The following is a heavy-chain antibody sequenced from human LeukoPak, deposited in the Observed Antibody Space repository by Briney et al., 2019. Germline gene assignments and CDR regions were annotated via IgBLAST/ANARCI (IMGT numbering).Heavy chain of an antibody. V-gene: IGHV6-1*01. CDR3: ARERNFTYNGSSAFDH. CDR1: RDSVSSNSAA. D-gene: IGHD6-6*01. Sequence: SQTLSLTCAISRDSVSSNSAAWNWIRQSPSRGLEWLGRTYYKSKWYHEYAVSVKSRITINPDTSKNQFSLQLDSVTPEDTALYYCARERNFTYNGSSAFDHWGQGTLVAVSS. CDR2: TYYKSKWYH. J-gene: IGHJ4*02.